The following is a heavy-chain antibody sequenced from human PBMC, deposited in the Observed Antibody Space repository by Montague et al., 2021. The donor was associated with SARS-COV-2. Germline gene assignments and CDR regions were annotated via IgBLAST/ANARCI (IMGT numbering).Heavy chain of an antibody. V-gene: IGHV2-5*02. J-gene: IGHJ4*02. CDR2: IYWDDDK. Sequence: PALVKPTQTLTLTCTFSGFSLTTSAVGVGWIRQPPGKALEWLAVIYWDDDKRYSPSLKSRLTITKDISRNQVVLIMTNMDPVDTGTYYRAHSRGGGNSAVSGXWGQGTLVTVSS. D-gene: IGHD4-23*01. CDR1: GFSLTTSAVG. CDR3: AHSRGGGNSAVSGX.